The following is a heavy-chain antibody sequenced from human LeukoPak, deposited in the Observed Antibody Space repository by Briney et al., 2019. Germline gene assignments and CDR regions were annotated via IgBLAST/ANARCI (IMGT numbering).Heavy chain of an antibody. CDR1: GGTFSSYA. CDR3: ARSTGYSYGPTTNSDY. V-gene: IGHV1-69*13. D-gene: IGHD5-18*01. J-gene: IGHJ4*02. Sequence: SVKVSCKASGGTFSSYAISWVRQAPGQGLEWMGGIIPIFGTANYAQKFQGRVTITADESTSTAYMELSSLRSEDTAVYYCARSTGYSYGPTTNSDYWGQGTLVTVSS. CDR2: IIPIFGTA.